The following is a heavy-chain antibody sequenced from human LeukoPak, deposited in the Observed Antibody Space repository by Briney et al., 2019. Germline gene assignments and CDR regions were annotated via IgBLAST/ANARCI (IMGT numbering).Heavy chain of an antibody. CDR2: IYYSGST. J-gene: IGHJ2*01. Sequence: SETLSLTCTVSGGSISSYYWSWIRQPPGKGLEWIGYIYYSGSTNYNPSLKSRVTISVDTSKNQFPLKLSSVTAADTAVYYCGRDYDILTAGCSFPWGGGTLFSAS. CDR1: GGSISSYY. D-gene: IGHD3-9*01. V-gene: IGHV4-59*01. CDR3: GRDYDILTAGCSFP.